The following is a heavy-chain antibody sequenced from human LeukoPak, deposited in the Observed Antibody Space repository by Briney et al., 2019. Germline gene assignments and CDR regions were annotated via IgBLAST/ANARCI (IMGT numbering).Heavy chain of an antibody. CDR2: INSDGSRT. V-gene: IGHV3-74*01. CDR1: GFTLSSYW. CDR3: ARINYYDGSGLYRDY. J-gene: IGHJ4*02. D-gene: IGHD3-22*01. Sequence: GGSPRLSCAASGFTLSSYWMHWVRQGPGKGLVWVSRINSDGSRTDYADSVKGRFTISRDNAKNTLYLQMNSLRAEDTAVYYCARINYYDGSGLYRDYWGQGTLVTVSS.